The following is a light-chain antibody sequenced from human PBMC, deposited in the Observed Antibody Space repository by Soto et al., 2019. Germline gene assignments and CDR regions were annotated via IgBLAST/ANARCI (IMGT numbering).Light chain of an antibody. J-gene: IGKJ3*01. CDR1: QSISSW. Sequence: DIQMTQSPFTLSASVGDRVTITCRASQSISSWLAWYQQKPGKAPKLLIYRASNLESGVPSRFTGSGSGTEFTLTISSLQPDDFATDYCQQYKSSILTFGPGTKVDIK. CDR2: RAS. CDR3: QQYKSSILT. V-gene: IGKV1-5*03.